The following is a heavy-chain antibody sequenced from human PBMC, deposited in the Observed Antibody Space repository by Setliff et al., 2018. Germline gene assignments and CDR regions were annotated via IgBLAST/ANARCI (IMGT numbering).Heavy chain of an antibody. CDR1: GGTFNNYA. J-gene: IGHJ3*02. CDR3: ARGLLSLGGEHGDDGFDI. D-gene: IGHD3-16*01. CDR2: IIPIFHTA. V-gene: IGHV1-69*13. Sequence: SVKVSCKAPGGTFNNYAFNWVRQAPGQGLEWMGGIIPIFHTAKNAQKFQDRVTITADEYTSTAYLELSSLTSEDTAVYYCARGLLSLGGEHGDDGFDIWGQGTMVTVSS.